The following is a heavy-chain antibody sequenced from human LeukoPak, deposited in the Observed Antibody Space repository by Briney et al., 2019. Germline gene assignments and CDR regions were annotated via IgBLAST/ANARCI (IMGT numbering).Heavy chain of an antibody. J-gene: IGHJ5*02. V-gene: IGHV1-18*01. Sequence: ASVKVSCKASGYTFTSYGISWVRQAPGQGLEWMGWISAYNGNTNYAQKLQGRVTMTTDTSTSTAYMELRSLRSDDTAVYYCARDRGVVPAATWFAPWGHGTPVTASS. CDR1: GYTFTSYG. CDR2: ISAYNGNT. D-gene: IGHD2-2*01. CDR3: ARDRGVVPAATWFAP.